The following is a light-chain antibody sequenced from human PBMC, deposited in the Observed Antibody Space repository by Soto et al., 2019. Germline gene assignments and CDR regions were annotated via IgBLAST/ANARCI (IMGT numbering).Light chain of an antibody. CDR3: QQYGSSPTWT. CDR2: GAS. J-gene: IGKJ1*01. CDR1: QSVSSNY. V-gene: IGKV3-20*01. Sequence: SVLTQSPGTLSLSPGERATLSCRASQSVSSNYLAWYQQKPGQAPRLLIYGASTRATGIPDRFSGSGSGTDFTLTISRLEPDDSAVYYCQQYGSSPTWTFGQGTKVDIK.